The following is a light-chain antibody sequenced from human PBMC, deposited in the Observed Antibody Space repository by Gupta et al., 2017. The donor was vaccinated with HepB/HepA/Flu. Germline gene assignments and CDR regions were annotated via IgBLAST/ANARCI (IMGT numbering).Light chain of an antibody. Sequence: SYELTQSPSVSVAPGQTAKITCGGDSIGSKRVHWYQQKAGQAPVLVMYSDSDRPSGIPERFSGSNPGNTATLTISRVEAGDEADYYCQVWHNGGDVFFGGGTKLTVL. V-gene: IGLV3-21*04. J-gene: IGLJ2*01. CDR3: QVWHNGGDVF. CDR1: SIGSKR. CDR2: SDS.